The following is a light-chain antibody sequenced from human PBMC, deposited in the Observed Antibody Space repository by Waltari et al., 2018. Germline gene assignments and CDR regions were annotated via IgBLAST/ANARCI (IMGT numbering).Light chain of an antibody. V-gene: IGKV3-11*01. J-gene: IGKJ4*01. Sequence: EIVLTQSPATLSLSPGERATLSCRASQSVSSYLAWYQQKPGQAPRLLIYDASNRATGIPARFSGSGSVTDFTLTISSLETEDFAVYYCQQRRNWPPTFGGGTKVEIK. CDR1: QSVSSY. CDR3: QQRRNWPPT. CDR2: DAS.